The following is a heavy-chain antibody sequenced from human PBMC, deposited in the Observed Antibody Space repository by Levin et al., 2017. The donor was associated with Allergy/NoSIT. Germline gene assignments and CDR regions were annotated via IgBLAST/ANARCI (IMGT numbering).Heavy chain of an antibody. J-gene: IGHJ4*02. CDR1: GFTFSSYA. Sequence: GGSLRLSCAASGFTFSSYAMHWVRQAPGKGLEWVAVISYDGSNKYYADSVKGRFTISRDNSKNTLYLQMNSLRAEDTAVYYCARGETGGRFGELLSHFDYWGQGTLVTVSS. CDR3: ARGETGGRFGELLSHFDY. V-gene: IGHV3-30-3*01. CDR2: ISYDGSNK. D-gene: IGHD3-10*01.